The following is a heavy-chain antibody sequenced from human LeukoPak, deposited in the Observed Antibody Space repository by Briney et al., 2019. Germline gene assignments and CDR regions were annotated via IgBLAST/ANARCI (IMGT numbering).Heavy chain of an antibody. V-gene: IGHV4-38-2*01. Sequence: SETLSLTCAVSGYSISSGYYWGWIRQPPGKGLEWIGSIYHSGSTYYNPSLKSRVTISVDTSKNQFSLKLSSVTAADTAVYYCARRSDISTGYYWWGQGTLVTVSS. CDR1: GYSISSGYY. D-gene: IGHD3-9*01. CDR2: IYHSGST. J-gene: IGHJ4*02. CDR3: ARRSDISTGYYW.